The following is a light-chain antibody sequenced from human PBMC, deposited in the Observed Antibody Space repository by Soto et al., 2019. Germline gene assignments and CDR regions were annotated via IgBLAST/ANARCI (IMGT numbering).Light chain of an antibody. CDR3: QQRSNWPIT. CDR1: QSVSSY. CDR2: DAS. Sequence: ESGLTQSPATLSLSPGERATLSCRASQSVSSYLAWYQQKPGQAPRLLIYDASNRATGIPARFSGSGSGTDFTLTISSLEPEDFAVYYCQQRSNWPITLGQGTRLEIK. V-gene: IGKV3-11*01. J-gene: IGKJ5*01.